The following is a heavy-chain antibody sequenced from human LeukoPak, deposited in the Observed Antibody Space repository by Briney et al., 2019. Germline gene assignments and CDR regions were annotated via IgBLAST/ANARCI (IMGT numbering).Heavy chain of an antibody. D-gene: IGHD6-19*01. CDR3: ARALGMGGSGWGYYYYMDV. CDR1: GDSVSSNSAA. Sequence: SQTLSLTCAISGDSVSSNSAAWNWIRQSPSRGLEWLGRTYYRSKWYNDYAVSVKSRITINPDTSKNQFSLQLNSVTPEDTAVYYCARALGMGGSGWGYYYYMDVWGKGTTVTVSS. J-gene: IGHJ6*03. CDR2: TYYRSKWYN. V-gene: IGHV6-1*01.